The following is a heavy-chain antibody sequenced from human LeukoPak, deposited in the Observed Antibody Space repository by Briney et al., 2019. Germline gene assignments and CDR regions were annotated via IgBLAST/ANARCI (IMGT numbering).Heavy chain of an antibody. CDR1: GFTFSSYS. D-gene: IGHD3-3*01. CDR2: ISSSSSYI. CDR3: ARGPHSTIFGVVIPYYYMDV. V-gene: IGHV3-21*01. J-gene: IGHJ6*03. Sequence: GGSLRLSCAASGFTFSSYSMNWVRQAPGKGLEWVSSISSSSSYIYYADSVKGRFTISRDNAKNSLYLQMNSLRAEDTAVYYCARGPHSTIFGVVIPYYYMDVWGKGTTVTVSS.